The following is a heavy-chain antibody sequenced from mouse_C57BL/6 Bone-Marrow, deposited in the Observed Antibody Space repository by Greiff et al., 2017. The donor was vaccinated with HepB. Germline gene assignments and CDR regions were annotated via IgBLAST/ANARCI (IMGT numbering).Heavy chain of an antibody. J-gene: IGHJ2*01. CDR2: IYPGSGNT. CDR1: GYTFTDYY. Sequence: QVQLQQSGAEPVRPGASVKLSCKASGYTFTDYYINWVKQRPGQGLEWIARIYPGSGNTYYNEKFKGKATLTAEKSSSTAYMQLSSLTSEDSAVYFCARKEGTVFDYWGQGTTLTVSS. V-gene: IGHV1-76*01. CDR3: ARKEGTVFDY. D-gene: IGHD2-14*01.